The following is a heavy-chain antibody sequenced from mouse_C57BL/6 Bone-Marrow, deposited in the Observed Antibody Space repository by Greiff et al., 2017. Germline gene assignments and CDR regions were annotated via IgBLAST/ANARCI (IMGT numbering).Heavy chain of an antibody. Sequence: QVQLQQPGADLVRPGSSVKLSCKASGYTFTSYWMHWVKQRPIQGLEWIGNINPSDSETQYNKKFTGKATLTVDKSSSTAYMQLSSLTSEDSAVYCWASSYYSNPYAMDYWGEGTSVTVSS. D-gene: IGHD2-5*01. CDR2: INPSDSET. V-gene: IGHV1-52*01. CDR1: GYTFTSYW. CDR3: ASSYYSNPYAMDY. J-gene: IGHJ4*01.